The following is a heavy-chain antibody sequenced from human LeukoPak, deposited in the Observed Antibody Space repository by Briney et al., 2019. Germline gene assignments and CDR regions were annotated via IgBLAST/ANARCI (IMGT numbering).Heavy chain of an antibody. D-gene: IGHD3-10*02. CDR2: IYSGGST. Sequence: GGSLRLSCAASGFTVSSNYMTWVRQAPGKGLEWVSIIYSGGSTYYADSVKGRFTISRDNAKNSLYLQMNSLRAEDTAVYYCAELGITMIGGVWGKGTTVTISS. CDR1: GFTVSSNY. CDR3: AELGITMIGGV. V-gene: IGHV3-66*01. J-gene: IGHJ6*04.